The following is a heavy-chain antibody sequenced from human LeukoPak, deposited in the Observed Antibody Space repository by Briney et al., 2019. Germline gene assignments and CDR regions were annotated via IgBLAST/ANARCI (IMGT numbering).Heavy chain of an antibody. Sequence: GGPLSLSCAASGFTFRSHEMNWARQPHGKGLEWISYISSSGSSINYADSVKGRFTISRDNAKNSLYLQMNSLRAKDTAVYYCARGYSSGWYTDYWGQGTLVTVSS. D-gene: IGHD6-19*01. CDR3: ARGYSSGWYTDY. CDR2: ISSSGSSI. J-gene: IGHJ4*02. V-gene: IGHV3-48*03. CDR1: GFTFRSHE.